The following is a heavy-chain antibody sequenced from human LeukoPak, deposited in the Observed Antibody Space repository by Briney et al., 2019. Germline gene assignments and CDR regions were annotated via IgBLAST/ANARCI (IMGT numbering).Heavy chain of an antibody. Sequence: GGSLRLSCAASGFTFNNYGMHWVRQAPGKGLEWVAIISYDGRNRYYADSVRGRFTISRDNSKKTLYLQMSSLGAEDTAVYFCARDRYYYGLESYHSSLGNYYYYGMDVWGKGTTVTVSS. D-gene: IGHD3-10*01. V-gene: IGHV3-30*03. J-gene: IGHJ6*04. CDR3: ARDRYYYGLESYHSSLGNYYYYGMDV. CDR1: GFTFNNYG. CDR2: ISYDGRNR.